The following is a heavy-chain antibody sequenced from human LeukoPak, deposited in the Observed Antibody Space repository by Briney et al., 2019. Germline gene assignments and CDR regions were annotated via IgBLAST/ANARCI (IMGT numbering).Heavy chain of an antibody. Sequence: GGSLRLSCAASGFTFSSYWMHWVRQGPGKGLVWVSRMNSDGSSTAYADSVKGRFIISRDNAKNTLFLQMTSLRAEDKAVYYCARGNSGSQTTPFDYWGQGTLVTVSS. CDR3: ARGNSGSQTTPFDY. CDR2: MNSDGSST. D-gene: IGHD1-26*01. J-gene: IGHJ4*02. V-gene: IGHV3-74*01. CDR1: GFTFSSYW.